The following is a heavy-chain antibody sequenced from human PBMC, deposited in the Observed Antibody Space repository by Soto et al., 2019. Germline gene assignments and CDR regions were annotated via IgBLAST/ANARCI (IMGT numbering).Heavy chain of an antibody. V-gene: IGHV3-11*06. J-gene: IGHJ6*02. D-gene: IGHD2-15*01. CDR1: GFTFSDYY. CDR2: ISSSSSYI. CDR3: ARDLGYCSGGSCPAYYYYGMDV. Sequence: QVQLVESGGGLVKPGGSLRLSCAASGFTFSDYYMSWIRQAPGKGLEWVSYISSSSSYIYYADSVKGRFTISRDNAKNSLYLQMNSLRAEDTAVYYCARDLGYCSGGSCPAYYYYGMDVWGQGTTVTVSS.